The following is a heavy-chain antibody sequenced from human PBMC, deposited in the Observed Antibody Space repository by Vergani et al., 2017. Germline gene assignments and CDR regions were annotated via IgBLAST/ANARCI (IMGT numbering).Heavy chain of an antibody. Sequence: QLQLQESGPGLVKPSETLSLTCTVSGGSISSSSYYWGWIRQPPGKGLEWIGSIYYSGSTYYNPSLKSRVTISVDTSKNQSSLKLSSVTAADTAVYYCARVNSVGSIDNGGKGTLVTV. CDR3: ARVNSVGSIDN. CDR1: GGSISSSSYY. CDR2: IYYSGST. D-gene: IGHD4-23*01. J-gene: IGHJ4*02. V-gene: IGHV4-39*01.